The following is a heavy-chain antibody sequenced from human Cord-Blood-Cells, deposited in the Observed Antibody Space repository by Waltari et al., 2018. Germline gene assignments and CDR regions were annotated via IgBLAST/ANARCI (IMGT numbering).Heavy chain of an antibody. CDR2: SYYSGST. D-gene: IGHD1-26*01. Sequence: QVQLPESAPGLVKPSQPLSLPCTVSGGSISSAGSYWTWIRQPPGKGLEWIGYSYYSGSTYYNPSLKSRVTISVDTSKNQFALKLSSVTAADTAVYYCARDRGVVGRRKDTYWYFDLWGRGTLVTVSS. CDR1: GGSISSAGSY. CDR3: ARDRGVVGRRKDTYWYFDL. J-gene: IGHJ2*01. V-gene: IGHV4-31*03.